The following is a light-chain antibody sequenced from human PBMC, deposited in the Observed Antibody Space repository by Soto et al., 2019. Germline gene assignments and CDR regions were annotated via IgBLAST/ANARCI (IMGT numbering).Light chain of an antibody. CDR3: QQYDNLPRT. CDR2: DAS. Sequence: DIQMTQSPSSLSASVGDRVTITCQASQDISNYLNCYQQKPGKAPKLLIYDASNLETGVPSRFSGGGSGTDFTFTISSLQPEDIATYYCQQYDNLPRTFGQGTKVDIK. CDR1: QDISNY. V-gene: IGKV1-33*01. J-gene: IGKJ1*01.